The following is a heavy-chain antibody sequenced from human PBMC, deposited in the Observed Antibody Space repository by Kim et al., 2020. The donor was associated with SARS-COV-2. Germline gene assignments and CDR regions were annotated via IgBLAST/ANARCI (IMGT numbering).Heavy chain of an antibody. J-gene: IGHJ5*02. CDR1: GFTFSSYA. V-gene: IGHV3-30-3*01. Sequence: GGSLRLSCAASGFTFSSYAMHWVRQAPGKGLEWVAVISYDGSNKYYADSVKGRFTISRDNSKNTLYLQMNSLRAEDTAVYYCARGPLLYPSWFDPWGQGTLVTVSS. CDR3: ARGPLLYPSWFDP. D-gene: IGHD2-8*01. CDR2: ISYDGSNK.